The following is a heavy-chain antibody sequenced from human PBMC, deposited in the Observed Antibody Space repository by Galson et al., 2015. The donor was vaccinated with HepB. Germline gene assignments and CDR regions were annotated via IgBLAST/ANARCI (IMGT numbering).Heavy chain of an antibody. V-gene: IGHV3-21*01. D-gene: IGHD2-2*01. CDR1: GFTFSSYS. CDR2: ISSSSSYI. J-gene: IGHJ3*02. CDR3: ARDRGIVVVPAAIPYAFDI. Sequence: SLRLSCAASGFTFSSYSMNWVRQAPGKGLEWVSSISSSSSYIYYADSVKGRFTISRDNAKNSLYLQMNSLRAEDTAVYYCARDRGIVVVPAAIPYAFDIWGQGTMVTVSS.